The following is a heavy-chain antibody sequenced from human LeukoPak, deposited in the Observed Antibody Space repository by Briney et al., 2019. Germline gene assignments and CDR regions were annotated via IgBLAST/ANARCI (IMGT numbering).Heavy chain of an antibody. J-gene: IGHJ4*02. CDR3: ARHGCGGDCPFDY. CDR1: GGSIGTYH. V-gene: IGHV4-59*08. D-gene: IGHD2-21*02. Sequence: SETLSLTCTVSGGSIGTYHWSWIRQPPGKRLEWIGYIHYSGSTSYNPSLRSRVTISVDTSKNQFSLKLSSVTAADTAVYFCARHGCGGDCPFDYWGRGTLVTVSS. CDR2: IHYSGST.